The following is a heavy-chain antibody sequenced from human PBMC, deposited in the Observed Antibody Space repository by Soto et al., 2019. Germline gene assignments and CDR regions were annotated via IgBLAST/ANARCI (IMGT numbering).Heavy chain of an antibody. CDR1: GYTFTGYY. J-gene: IGHJ5*02. CDR2: INPNSGGT. CDR3: AGALTPNLQFDP. Sequence: ASVKVSCKASGYTFTGYYMHWVRQAPGQGLEWMGWINPNSGGTNYAQKFQGWVTMTRDTSISTAYMELSRLRSDDTAVYYCAGALTPNLQFDPWGQGTLVTVSS. V-gene: IGHV1-2*04. D-gene: IGHD3-9*01.